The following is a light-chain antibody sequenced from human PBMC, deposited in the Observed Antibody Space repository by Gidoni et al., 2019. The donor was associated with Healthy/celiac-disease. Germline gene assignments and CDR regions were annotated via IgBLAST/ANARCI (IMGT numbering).Light chain of an antibody. V-gene: IGKV3-11*01. J-gene: IGKJ4*01. Sequence: EIVLTQSPATLALSPGERATLSCRASQSVSSYLAWYQQKPGQAPRLLIYDASNSATGIPARFSGSGSVTDFSLTIISLEPEDFAVYYCQQRSNWPLTFGGGTKVEIK. CDR3: QQRSNWPLT. CDR2: DAS. CDR1: QSVSSY.